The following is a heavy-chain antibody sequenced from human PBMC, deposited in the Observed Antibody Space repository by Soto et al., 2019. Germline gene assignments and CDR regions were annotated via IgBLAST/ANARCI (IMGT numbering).Heavy chain of an antibody. J-gene: IGHJ6*02. CDR1: GDSIGSGAFY. CDR3: ARARGGVSSSGVHV. Sequence: HLQESGPGLVAPSQTLSLRCSVSGDSIGSGAFYWTWIRQVPGKGLEWIGYVSVSGNAYYNPSLKSRVAMTIDTSGNHLSLRVPSVAAADAAVYFCARARGGVSSSGVHVWGQGASVTVS. CDR2: VSVSGNA. D-gene: IGHD3-16*01. V-gene: IGHV4-31*03.